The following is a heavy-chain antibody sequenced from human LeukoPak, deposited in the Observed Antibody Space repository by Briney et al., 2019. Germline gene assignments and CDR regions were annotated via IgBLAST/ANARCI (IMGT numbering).Heavy chain of an antibody. D-gene: IGHD4-11*01. CDR3: ARDDYNRL. CDR2: SDGSST. J-gene: IGHJ4*02. V-gene: IGHV3-74*01. CDR1: GITLSDSW. Sequence: GGSLRLSCAAAGITLSDSWMHWVRQAPGKGLVWVSRSDGSSTTYADSVKGRFTMSRDNAKNTLYLQMNSVRAEDTAVYYCARDDYNRLWGQGTLVTVS.